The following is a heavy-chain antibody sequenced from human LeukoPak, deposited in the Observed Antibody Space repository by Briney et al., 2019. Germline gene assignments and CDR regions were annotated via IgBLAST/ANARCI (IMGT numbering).Heavy chain of an antibody. J-gene: IGHJ4*02. CDR1: GFTFSSYS. V-gene: IGHV3-48*01. D-gene: IGHD1-26*01. Sequence: GGSLRLSCAASGFTFSSYSMNWVRQAPGKGLEWVSYINSRGTLIYYADSVKGRFTISRDNAKNSLDLQMNNLRGEDTAVYYCTRDYFHDYSESPLEYWGQGTLVTVSS. CDR2: INSRGTLI. CDR3: TRDYFHDYSESPLEY.